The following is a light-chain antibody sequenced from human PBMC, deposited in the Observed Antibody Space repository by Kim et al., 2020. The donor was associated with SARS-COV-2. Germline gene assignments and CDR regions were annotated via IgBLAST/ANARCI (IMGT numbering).Light chain of an antibody. V-gene: IGKV1-39*01. CDR1: QSITNY. Sequence: DIQMTQSPSSLSASVGDRVTITCRASQSITNYLNWYQQKPGKAPKLLIYAASSLQSGVPSRFSGSGSGTDFTLTISSLQTEDFASYYCQQSHSTPYTFGQGTKLEI. J-gene: IGKJ2*01. CDR2: AAS. CDR3: QQSHSTPYT.